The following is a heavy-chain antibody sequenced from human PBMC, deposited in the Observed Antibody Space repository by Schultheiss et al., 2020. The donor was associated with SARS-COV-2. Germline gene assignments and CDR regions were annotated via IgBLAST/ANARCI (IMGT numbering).Heavy chain of an antibody. Sequence: SQTLSLTCAVYGGSFSGYSWSWIRQPPGKGLEWIGEINHSGSTNYNPSLKSRVTISVDTSKNQFSLKLSSVTAADTAVYYCARVKGDAFDIWGQGTMVTVSS. V-gene: IGHV4-34*01. CDR2: INHSGST. CDR3: ARVKGDAFDI. CDR1: GGSFSGYS. J-gene: IGHJ3*02.